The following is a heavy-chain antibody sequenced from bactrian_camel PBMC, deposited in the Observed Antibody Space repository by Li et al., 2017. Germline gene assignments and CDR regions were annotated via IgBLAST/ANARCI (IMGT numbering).Heavy chain of an antibody. CDR2: FIYTFGRST. D-gene: IGHD7*01. V-gene: IGHV3S53*01. Sequence: VQLVESGGGLVQPGGSLRPSCAASGNTYNLNCLGWFRQTPGMEREQVAVFIYTFGRSTRYADSVKGRFTISQDDAKNTVYLQMNNLKPEDTATYYCAADNPGGPTHYSDGGVWGRLSAGYWGRGTQVTVS. CDR3: AADNPGGPTHYSDGGVWGRLSAGY. CDR1: GNTYNLNC. J-gene: IGHJ6*01.